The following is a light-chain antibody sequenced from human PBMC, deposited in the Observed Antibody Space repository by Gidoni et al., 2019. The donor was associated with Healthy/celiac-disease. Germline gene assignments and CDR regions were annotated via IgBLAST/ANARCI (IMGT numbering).Light chain of an antibody. Sequence: SVSGSPGQSITISCTGTSSDVGGYNYVSWYQQHPGKAPKLMIYEVSNRPSGVSNRFSGSKSGNTASLTISGLQAEDEADYYCSSYTSSSTLFGGGTKLTVL. J-gene: IGLJ3*02. CDR2: EVS. CDR1: SSDVGGYNY. V-gene: IGLV2-14*01. CDR3: SSYTSSSTL.